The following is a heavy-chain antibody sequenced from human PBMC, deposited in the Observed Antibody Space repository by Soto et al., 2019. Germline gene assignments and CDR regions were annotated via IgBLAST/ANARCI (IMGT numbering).Heavy chain of an antibody. CDR3: STLTLISVNGGYNSVF. D-gene: IGHD2-8*01. CDR2: ITRKIDGETT. Sequence: EVQLVESGGGLVKPGGSLRLSCAASGLTFSNAWMNWVRQAPGKGLEWGGRITRKIDGETTDYAAPVKGRFTISRADSENTLYLQLNSLKTEDTAVYFCSTLTLISVNGGYNSVFWGQGTLVTVSS. V-gene: IGHV3-15*07. J-gene: IGHJ4*02. CDR1: GLTFSNAW.